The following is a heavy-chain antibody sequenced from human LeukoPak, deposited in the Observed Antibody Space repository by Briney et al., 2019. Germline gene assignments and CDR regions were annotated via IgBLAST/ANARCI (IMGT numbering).Heavy chain of an antibody. CDR3: YYEGS. V-gene: IGHV3-74*01. J-gene: IGHJ5*02. CDR1: GFTFSSSW. Sequence: GGSLRLSCAASGFTFSSSWMHWVRQATGKRLVWVSRINSDGSSTSYADSVKGRFTISRDNAKNTLYLQMNSLRAEDTAPYYCYYEGSWGQGTLVTVSS. CDR2: INSDGSST. D-gene: IGHD3-22*01.